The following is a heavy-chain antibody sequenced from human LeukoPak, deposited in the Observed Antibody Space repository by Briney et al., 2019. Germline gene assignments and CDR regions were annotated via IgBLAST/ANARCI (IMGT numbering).Heavy chain of an antibody. D-gene: IGHD5-18*01. J-gene: IGHJ4*02. Sequence: PGGSLRLSCVASGFTFYNYAMHWVRQAPGKGLEYVSAIGGNGDTSYYADSVKGRFTISRDNSKNTVYLQLGSLRTEDKAVYYCATRHEYSYPYWGQGTLVTVSS. CDR1: GFTFYNYA. V-gene: IGHV3-64*02. CDR3: ATRHEYSYPY. CDR2: IGGNGDTS.